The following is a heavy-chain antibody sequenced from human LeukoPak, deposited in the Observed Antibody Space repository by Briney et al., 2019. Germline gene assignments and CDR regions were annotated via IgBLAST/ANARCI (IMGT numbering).Heavy chain of an antibody. CDR1: GFTFSSYA. CDR2: ISYDGSNK. V-gene: IGHV3-30-3*01. CDR3: ARDNYFDY. J-gene: IGHJ4*02. Sequence: PGGSLRLSCAASGFTFSSYAMHWVRQAPGKGLEWVAVISYDGSNKYYADSVKGRFTISRDNSKNTLYLRMNSLRAEDTAVYYCARDNYFDYWGQGTLVTVSS.